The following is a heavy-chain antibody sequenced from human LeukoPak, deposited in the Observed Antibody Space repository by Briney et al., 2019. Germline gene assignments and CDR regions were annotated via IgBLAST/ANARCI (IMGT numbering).Heavy chain of an antibody. CDR3: ARRGPKYYDSSGLADY. Sequence: GGSLRLSCAASGFTFSSYAMSWVRQAPGKGLEWVAVIWYDGSNKYYADSVKGRFTISRDNSKNTLYLQMNSLRAEDTAVYYCARRGPKYYDSSGLADYWGQGTLVTVSS. J-gene: IGHJ4*02. V-gene: IGHV3-33*08. D-gene: IGHD3-22*01. CDR1: GFTFSSYA. CDR2: IWYDGSNK.